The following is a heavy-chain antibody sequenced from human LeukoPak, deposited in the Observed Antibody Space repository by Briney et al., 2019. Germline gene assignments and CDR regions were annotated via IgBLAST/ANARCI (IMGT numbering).Heavy chain of an antibody. CDR3: AREAEYFDWLFIDY. J-gene: IGHJ4*02. CDR2: ISAYNGNT. Sequence: GASVKVSCKASGYTFTSYGISWVRQAPGQGLEWMGWISAYNGNTNYAQKLQGRVTMTTDTSTSTAYMELRSLRSDDTAVYYCAREAEYFDWLFIDYWGQGTLVTVSS. CDR1: GYTFTSYG. D-gene: IGHD3-9*01. V-gene: IGHV1-18*01.